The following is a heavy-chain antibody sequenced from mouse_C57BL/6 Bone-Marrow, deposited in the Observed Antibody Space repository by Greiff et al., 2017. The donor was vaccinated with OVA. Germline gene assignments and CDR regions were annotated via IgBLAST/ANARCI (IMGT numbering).Heavy chain of an antibody. CDR1: GFTFTDYY. J-gene: IGHJ4*01. Sequence: DVMLVESGGGLVQPGGSLSLSCAASGFTFTDYYMSWVRQPPGKALEWLGFIRNKANGYTTEYSTSVKGRFTISIDNSQSILYLQMNALRAEDSATYYCARYMTIRLNYYAMDYWGQGTSVTVSS. V-gene: IGHV7-3*01. CDR3: ARYMTIRLNYYAMDY. CDR2: IRNKANGYTT.